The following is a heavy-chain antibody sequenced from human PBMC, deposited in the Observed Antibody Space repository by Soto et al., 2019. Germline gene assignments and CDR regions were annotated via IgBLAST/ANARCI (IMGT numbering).Heavy chain of an antibody. CDR2: VYYGLST. Sequence: QVQLQESGPGLVKPSQTLSLTCTVSGASISSDGHYWSWIRQHPGKGLEWIGYVYYGLSTYYNPSLKSRVTISIDTSKNQFSLKLSSVTAADTAVYYCAREVAATPHFDYWGQGTLVTVSS. V-gene: IGHV4-31*03. D-gene: IGHD2-15*01. J-gene: IGHJ4*02. CDR3: AREVAATPHFDY. CDR1: GASISSDGHY.